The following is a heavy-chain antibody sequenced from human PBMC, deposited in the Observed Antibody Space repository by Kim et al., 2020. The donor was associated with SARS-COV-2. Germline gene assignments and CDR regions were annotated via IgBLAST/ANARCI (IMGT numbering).Heavy chain of an antibody. CDR2: TYYRSKWYN. CDR1: GDSVSSNSAA. Sequence: SQTLSLTCAISGDSVSSNSAAWNWIRQSPSRGLEWLGRTYYRSKWYNDYAVSVKSRITINPDTSKNQFSLQLNSVTPEDTAVYYCARELVTMVRGVIQYNWFDPWGQGTLVTVSS. CDR3: ARELVTMVRGVIQYNWFDP. D-gene: IGHD3-10*01. V-gene: IGHV6-1*01. J-gene: IGHJ5*02.